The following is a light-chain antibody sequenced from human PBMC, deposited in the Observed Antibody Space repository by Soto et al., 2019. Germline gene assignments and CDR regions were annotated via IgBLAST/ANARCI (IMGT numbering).Light chain of an antibody. CDR2: DAS. J-gene: IGKJ4*01. V-gene: IGKV1-5*01. Sequence: DIQMTQSPSTLSASVGDRVTITCRASQSISSWLAWYQQKPGKAPKLLIYDASSLESGVPSRFSGSGSGTEFTLTSSSLQSDEFATYYCQQYKSYPLTFGEGTKVEIK. CDR1: QSISSW. CDR3: QQYKSYPLT.